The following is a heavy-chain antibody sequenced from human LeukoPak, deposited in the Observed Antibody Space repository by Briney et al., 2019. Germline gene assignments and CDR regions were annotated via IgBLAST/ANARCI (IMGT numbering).Heavy chain of an antibody. Sequence: PSETLSLTCTVSGGSISSSSYNWVWIPQPPGKGLDWLGSIYYSGSTHYNPPLKSRVTISVDTSKNQFSLKLSSMTAADTAVYYSARSSSSSWYGNGYYYYGMDVWGQGTTVTVSS. J-gene: IGHJ6*02. CDR2: IYYSGST. V-gene: IGHV4-39*07. CDR3: ARSSSSSWYGNGYYYYGMDV. CDR1: GGSISSSSYN. D-gene: IGHD6-13*01.